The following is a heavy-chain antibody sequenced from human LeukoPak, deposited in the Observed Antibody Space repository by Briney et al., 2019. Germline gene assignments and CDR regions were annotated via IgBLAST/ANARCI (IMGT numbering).Heavy chain of an antibody. CDR3: ARLIVAITTRDAFDI. CDR1: GYTFTRYY. D-gene: IGHD3-22*01. V-gene: IGHV1-2*02. J-gene: IGHJ3*02. CDR2: INPNSGGT. Sequence: ASVKVSCKASGYTFTRYYMSWVRQAPGQGLEWMGWINPNSGGTNYAQKFQGRVTMTRDTSISTAYMELSRLRSDDSAVYYCARLIVAITTRDAFDIWGQGTMVTVSS.